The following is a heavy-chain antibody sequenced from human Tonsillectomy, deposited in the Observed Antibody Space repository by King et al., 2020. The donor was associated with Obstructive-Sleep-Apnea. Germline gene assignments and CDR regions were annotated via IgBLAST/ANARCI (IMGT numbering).Heavy chain of an antibody. Sequence: VQLVESGGGLVKPGGSLRLSCAASGFTFNDYYMSWIRQAPGKGLEWISYISSSGNTLYYADSVKGRFTISRDNAKDSLYLKMNSLRAEDTAVYYCVRAEDIVVVVADYWGQGTLVTVSS. V-gene: IGHV3-11*01. CDR1: GFTFNDYY. CDR2: ISSSGNTL. D-gene: IGHD2-15*01. CDR3: VRAEDIVVVVADY. J-gene: IGHJ4*02.